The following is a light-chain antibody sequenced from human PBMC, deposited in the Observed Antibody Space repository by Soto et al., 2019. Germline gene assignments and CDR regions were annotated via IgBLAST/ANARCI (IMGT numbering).Light chain of an antibody. V-gene: IGLV2-14*01. Sequence: QSVLTQPASVSGSPGQSITISCTGTNSDIGGYDYVSWYQQHPGKAPKLLIYEVTYRPSGVSGHFSGSKSGNTASLTISGLQAEDEADYYCSSFTSSTTLVFGGGTQLTVL. CDR1: NSDIGGYDY. CDR2: EVT. J-gene: IGLJ3*02. CDR3: SSFTSSTTLV.